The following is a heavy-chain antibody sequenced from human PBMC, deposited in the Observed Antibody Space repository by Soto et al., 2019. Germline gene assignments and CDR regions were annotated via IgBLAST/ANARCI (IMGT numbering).Heavy chain of an antibody. V-gene: IGHV3-30-3*01. CDR3: ARERHPSSWIQTRSGMDV. J-gene: IGHJ6*02. Sequence: GGSLRLSCAASGFTFSSYAMHWVRQAPGKGLEWVAVISYDGSNKYYADSVKGRFTISRDNSKNTLYLQMNSLRAEDTAVYYCARERHPSSWIQTRSGMDVWGQGTTVTV. D-gene: IGHD5-18*01. CDR1: GFTFSSYA. CDR2: ISYDGSNK.